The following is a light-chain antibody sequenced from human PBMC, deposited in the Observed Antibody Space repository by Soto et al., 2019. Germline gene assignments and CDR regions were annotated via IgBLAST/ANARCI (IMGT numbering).Light chain of an antibody. CDR2: DAS. J-gene: IGKJ3*01. Sequence: DIQMTQSPSSVSASVGDRVTITCRASQGISSWVAWYQQKPGKAPNLLIYDASRLQSGVPSRFSGSGSGTNFTLTISSLQPEDFATYHCQQANSFPFTFGPGTTVDLK. CDR3: QQANSFPFT. V-gene: IGKV1D-12*01. CDR1: QGISSW.